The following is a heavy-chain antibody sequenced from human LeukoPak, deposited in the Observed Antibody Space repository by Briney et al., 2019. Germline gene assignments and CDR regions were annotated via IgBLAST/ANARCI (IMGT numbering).Heavy chain of an antibody. CDR1: VGTFSSYA. J-gene: IGHJ4*02. CDR3: ARVYYRRSGYYNQFDY. D-gene: IGHD3-3*01. Sequence: SVKVSCKASVGTFSSYAISWVRQAPGQGLEWMGGIFPIFGAANYAQKSQGRVTLTADESTSKAYMELSSLRSEDTAVYYCARVYYRRSGYYNQFDYWGQGTLVTVSS. CDR2: IFPIFGAA. V-gene: IGHV1-69*13.